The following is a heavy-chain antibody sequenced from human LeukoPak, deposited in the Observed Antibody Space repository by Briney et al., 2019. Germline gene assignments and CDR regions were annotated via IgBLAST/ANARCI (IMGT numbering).Heavy chain of an antibody. J-gene: IGHJ3*02. D-gene: IGHD1-26*01. CDR1: GFTFSNYA. Sequence: QTGGSLRLSCAASGFTFSNYAMNWVRQGPGKGLEWVSVISGSAVSTYYADSVKGRFTISRDNSKNTLYLQMNSLRAEDTAVYYCAKDAAFSGSYYPDSFDIWGQGTMVTVSS. CDR3: AKDAAFSGSYYPDSFDI. V-gene: IGHV3-23*01. CDR2: ISGSAVST.